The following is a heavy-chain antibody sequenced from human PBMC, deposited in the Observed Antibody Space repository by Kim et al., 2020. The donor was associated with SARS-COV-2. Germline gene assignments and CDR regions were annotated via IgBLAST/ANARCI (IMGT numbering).Heavy chain of an antibody. V-gene: IGHV3-7*01. CDR1: GFTFSSYW. Sequence: GGSLRLCAASGFTFSSYWMSWVRQAPGKGLEWVANIKQDGSEKYYVDSVKGRFTISRDNAKNSLYLQMNSLRAEDTAVYYCASEDVGRIDYWGQGTLVTVSS. CDR3: ASEDVGRIDY. J-gene: IGHJ4*02. CDR2: IKQDGSEK.